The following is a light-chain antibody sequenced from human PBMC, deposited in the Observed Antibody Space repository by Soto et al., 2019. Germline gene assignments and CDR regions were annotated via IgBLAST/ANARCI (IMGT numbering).Light chain of an antibody. V-gene: IGKV1-5*03. Sequence: DTQMTQSPSTLSGSVGDRVTITCRASQTISSWLAWYQQKPGKAPKLLIYKASTLQSGVPSRFSGSGSGTEFTLTISSLQPEDFATYYCQQGYSISWTFGQGTKVDIK. CDR3: QQGYSISWT. CDR2: KAS. J-gene: IGKJ1*01. CDR1: QTISSW.